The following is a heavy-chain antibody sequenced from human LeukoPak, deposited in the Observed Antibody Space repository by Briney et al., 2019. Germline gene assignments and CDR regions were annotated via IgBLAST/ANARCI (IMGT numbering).Heavy chain of an antibody. D-gene: IGHD5-18*01. Sequence: PGGSLRLSCAASGFTFSSYAMSWVRQAPGKGLEWVSGISGSGGSTYYADSVKGRFTVSRDNSKNTLYLQLNSLRAEDTAVYYCAKATSNSYGYLDYWGQGTLVTVSS. V-gene: IGHV3-23*01. CDR1: GFTFSSYA. J-gene: IGHJ4*02. CDR3: AKATSNSYGYLDY. CDR2: ISGSGGST.